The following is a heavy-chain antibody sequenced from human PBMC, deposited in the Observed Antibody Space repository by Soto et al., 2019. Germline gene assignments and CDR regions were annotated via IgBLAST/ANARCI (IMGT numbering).Heavy chain of an antibody. CDR2: IQSKTYGEAT. CDR1: GFSFDNAW. CDR3: TFGPIVEVTASRLAGY. Sequence: EVQLAESGGGLLKPGESVRLSCAASGFSFDNAWMNWVRQAPGKGLEWVGGIQSKTYGEATDYAAPVKGRFTISRYDTKNTLYLHMTSLNAEASAVYYCTFGPIVEVTASRLAGYWAQGTLVTVSS. J-gene: IGHJ4*02. D-gene: IGHD2-21*02. V-gene: IGHV3-15*07.